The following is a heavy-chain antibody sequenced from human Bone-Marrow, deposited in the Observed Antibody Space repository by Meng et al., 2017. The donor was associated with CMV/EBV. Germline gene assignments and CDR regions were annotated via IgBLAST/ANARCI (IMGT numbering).Heavy chain of an antibody. Sequence: GESLKISCAASGFTFSSYDMHWVRQATGKGLEWVSAIGTAGDTYYPGSVKGRFTISRENAKNSLYLQMNSLRAEDTAVYYCARDNDYSSDYWGQGTLVTVSS. D-gene: IGHD4-11*01. CDR3: ARDNDYSSDY. CDR2: IGTAGDT. CDR1: GFTFSSYD. V-gene: IGHV3-13*01. J-gene: IGHJ4*02.